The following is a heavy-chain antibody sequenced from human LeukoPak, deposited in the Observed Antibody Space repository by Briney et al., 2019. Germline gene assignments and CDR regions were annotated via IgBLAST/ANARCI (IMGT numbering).Heavy chain of an antibody. CDR2: INPNSGGT. CDR3: ARGTEGWRDSGQNWFDP. CDR1: GYTFTGYY. Sequence: GASVKVSCKASGYTFTGYYMHWVRQAPGQGLEWMGWINPNSGGTNYAQKFQGRVTMTRDTSISTAYMELSRLRSDDTAVYYCARGTEGWRDSGQNWFDPWGQGTLVTVSS. V-gene: IGHV1-2*02. J-gene: IGHJ5*02. D-gene: IGHD1-14*01.